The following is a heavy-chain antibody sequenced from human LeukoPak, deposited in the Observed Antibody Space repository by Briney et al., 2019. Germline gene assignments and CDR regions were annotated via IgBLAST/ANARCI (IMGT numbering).Heavy chain of an antibody. D-gene: IGHD3-22*01. V-gene: IGHV4-59*08. CDR1: GGSISRYY. CDR3: ARPSRTGSGWDAFDI. CDR2: IYYSGST. Sequence: PSETLSLTCPVSGGSISRYYWSWIRQPPGKELEWIGYIYYSGSTNYNPSVKSRVTISVDTSKNQFSLNLSSVTAADTAVYYCARPSRTGSGWDAFDIWGQGTMVTVSS. J-gene: IGHJ3*02.